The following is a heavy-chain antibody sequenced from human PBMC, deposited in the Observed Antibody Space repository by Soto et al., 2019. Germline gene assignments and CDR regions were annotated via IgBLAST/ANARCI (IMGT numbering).Heavy chain of an antibody. V-gene: IGHV3-23*01. Sequence: TGGSLRLSCAASGFTFSSYAMSWVRQAPGKGLEWVSAISGSGGSTYYADSVKGRFTISRDNSKNTLYLQINSLRSEDTAVYYCASHFRLVYSSSYYYYGMDVWGQGTTVTVSS. CDR3: ASHFRLVYSSSYYYYGMDV. CDR1: GFTFSSYA. J-gene: IGHJ6*02. CDR2: ISGSGGST. D-gene: IGHD6-13*01.